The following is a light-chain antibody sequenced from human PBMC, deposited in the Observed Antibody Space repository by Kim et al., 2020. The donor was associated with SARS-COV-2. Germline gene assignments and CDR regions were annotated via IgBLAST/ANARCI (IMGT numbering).Light chain of an antibody. CDR3: QGYKSNSWT. Sequence: DIQMTQSPSTLSASVGDRVTITCRASQSISIWLAWYQQKPGKAPNRLIYDASNLESGVPSRFSGSGSGTEFTLTISSLQPDDFATYYCQGYKSNSWTIGQGTKVDIK. J-gene: IGKJ1*01. CDR1: QSISIW. CDR2: DAS. V-gene: IGKV1-5*01.